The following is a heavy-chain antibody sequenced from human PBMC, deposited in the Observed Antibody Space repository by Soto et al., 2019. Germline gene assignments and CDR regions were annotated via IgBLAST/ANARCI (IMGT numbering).Heavy chain of an antibody. CDR1: GFTFSSYA. Sequence: LRLSCAASGFTFSSYAMHWVRQAPGKGLEWVAVISYDGSNKYYADSVKGRFTISRDNSKNTLYLQMNSLRAEDTAVYYCARDPTTLVPTGSFDIWGQGTMVTVSS. J-gene: IGHJ3*02. CDR2: ISYDGSNK. D-gene: IGHD2-15*01. CDR3: ARDPTTLVPTGSFDI. V-gene: IGHV3-30-3*01.